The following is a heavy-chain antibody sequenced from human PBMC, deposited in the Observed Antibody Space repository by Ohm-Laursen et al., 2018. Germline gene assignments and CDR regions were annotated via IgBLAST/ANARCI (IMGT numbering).Heavy chain of an antibody. V-gene: IGHV4-59*01. CDR3: ASTDTTHYYYYGMDV. Sequence: TLSLTCTVSGGSIRSYYWSWIRQPPGKGLERIGYIYYSGSTNYNPSLKSRVTISVDTSKNQFSLKLSSVTAADTAVYYCASTDTTHYYYYGMDVWGQGTTGTVSS. CDR2: IYYSGST. J-gene: IGHJ6*02. D-gene: IGHD1-1*01. CDR1: GGSIRSYY.